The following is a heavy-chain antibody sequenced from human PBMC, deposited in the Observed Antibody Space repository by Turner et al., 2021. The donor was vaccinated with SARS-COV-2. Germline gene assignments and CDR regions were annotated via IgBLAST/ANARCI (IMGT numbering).Heavy chain of an antibody. Sequence: QLHLQESGPGLVKPSETLSLTCTVSGGSISSSSYYWGWIRQPPGKGLEWIGNIYYSGSTYYNPSLKSRVTISVDTSKNQFSLKLSSVTAADTAVYYCARLVRRAEYYFDYWGQGTLVTVSS. V-gene: IGHV4-39*01. CDR3: ARLVRRAEYYFDY. CDR1: GGSISSSSYY. J-gene: IGHJ4*02. CDR2: IYYSGST. D-gene: IGHD3-10*01.